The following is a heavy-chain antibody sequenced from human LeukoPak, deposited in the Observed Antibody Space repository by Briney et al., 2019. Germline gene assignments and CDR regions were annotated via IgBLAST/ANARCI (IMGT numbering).Heavy chain of an antibody. V-gene: IGHV3-23*01. CDR1: GFTFSSYA. CDR2: ISGSGGST. Sequence: GGSLRLSCAASGFTFSSYAMSWVRQAPGKGLERVSAISGSGGSTYYADSVKGRFTISTDNSKNTLYLQMNSLRAEDTAVYYCETDYYDSSGYYGYWGQGTLVTVSS. CDR3: ETDYYDSSGYYGY. J-gene: IGHJ4*02. D-gene: IGHD3-22*01.